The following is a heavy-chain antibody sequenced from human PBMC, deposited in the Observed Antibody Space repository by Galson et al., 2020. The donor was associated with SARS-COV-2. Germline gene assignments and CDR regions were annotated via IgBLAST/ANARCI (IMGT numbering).Heavy chain of an antibody. CDR3: ARDQDGYNDF. J-gene: IGHJ4*02. CDR2: XXXDGSDR. CDR1: GFTFSTYW. D-gene: IGHD5-12*01. V-gene: IGHV3-7*01. Sequence: PGGSLRLSCAASGFTFSTYWMXXXXXXXXXXLXXXXXXXXDGSDRYYVDSVKGRFTISTDNAKNSVHLQMNSLRAEDTAVYFCARDQDGYNDFWGQGTLVTVSS.